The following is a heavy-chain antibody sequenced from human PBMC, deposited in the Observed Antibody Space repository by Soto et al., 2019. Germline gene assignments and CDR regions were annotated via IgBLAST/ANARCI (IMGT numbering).Heavy chain of an antibody. CDR3: ARGPLVVLNYFES. J-gene: IGHJ4*02. CDR2: ILPLTEIP. CDR1: GGTFRNYP. Sequence: QVQLVQSGTEVKKPGSSVKVSCKASGGTFRNYPINWVRQAPGQGLEWMGSILPLTEIPDYAQNFQARLRISADKSTSTAYMELSSLTSDYTAMYFCARGPLVVLNYFESWGQGTLVTVSS. V-gene: IGHV1-69*02.